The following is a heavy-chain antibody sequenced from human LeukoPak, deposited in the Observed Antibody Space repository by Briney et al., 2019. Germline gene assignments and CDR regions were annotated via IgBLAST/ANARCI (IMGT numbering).Heavy chain of an antibody. CDR3: ARPDSSSWHFDY. CDR2: IYPGDSDT. Sequence: GESLKISCKGSGCSFTSYWIGWVRQMPGKGLEWMGIIYPGDSDTRHSPSFQGQVTISADKSISTAYLQWNSLKTSDTAVYYCARPDSSSWHFDYWGQGTLVTVSS. D-gene: IGHD6-13*01. J-gene: IGHJ4*02. CDR1: GCSFTSYW. V-gene: IGHV5-51*01.